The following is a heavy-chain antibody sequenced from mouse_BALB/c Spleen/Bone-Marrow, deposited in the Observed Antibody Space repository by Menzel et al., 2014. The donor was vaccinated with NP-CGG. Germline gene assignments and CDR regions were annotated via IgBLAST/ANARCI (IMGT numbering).Heavy chain of an antibody. V-gene: IGHV1-80*01. CDR3: ARGGISVDY. CDR2: IYPGDGDT. CDR1: GYVFSTYW. J-gene: IGHJ2*01. Sequence: VKLMESGAELVRPGPSVKISCESSGYVFSTYWINWVKQRPGQGLEWIGQIYPGDGDTDYNGKFKDKATLTADKSSNTAYMQLSSLTSEDSAVYFCARGGISVDYWGQGTTLTVSS.